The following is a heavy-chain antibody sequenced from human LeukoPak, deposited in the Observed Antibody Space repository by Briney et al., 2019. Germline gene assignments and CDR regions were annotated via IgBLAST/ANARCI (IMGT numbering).Heavy chain of an antibody. Sequence: GWALRLSCAASGFTFSSYSMNWVRQAPGKGLEWVSYISSSSSTIYYADSVKGRFTISRDNAKTSLYLQMNSLRAEDTAVYYCARDEGSGYYFWGQGILVTVSS. J-gene: IGHJ4*02. CDR2: ISSSSSTI. CDR3: ARDEGSGYYF. D-gene: IGHD3-22*01. V-gene: IGHV3-48*01. CDR1: GFTFSSYS.